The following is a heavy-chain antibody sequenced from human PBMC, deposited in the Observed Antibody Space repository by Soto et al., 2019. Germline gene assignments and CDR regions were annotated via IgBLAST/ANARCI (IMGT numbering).Heavy chain of an antibody. Sequence: QVQLVESGGGVVQPGRSLRLSCAASGFTFSSYGMHWVRQAPGKGLEWVAVISYDGSNKYYADSVKGRFTISRDNSKNTLYLQMNSLRAEDTAVYYCAKDQDPRHLRWFRPSYWGQGTLVTVSS. D-gene: IGHD2-15*01. CDR2: ISYDGSNK. J-gene: IGHJ4*02. V-gene: IGHV3-30*18. CDR1: GFTFSSYG. CDR3: AKDQDPRHLRWFRPSY.